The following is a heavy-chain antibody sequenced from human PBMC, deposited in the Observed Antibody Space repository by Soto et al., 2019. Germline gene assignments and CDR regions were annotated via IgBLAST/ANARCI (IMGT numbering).Heavy chain of an antibody. CDR3: ARGRYYDSSGYYPDAFDI. CDR1: GFTFSSYW. Sequence: GGPLRLSCAASGFTFSSYWMSWVRQAPGKGLEWVANIKQDGSEKYYVDSVKGRFTISRDNAKNSLYLQMNSLRAEDTAVYYCARGRYYDSSGYYPDAFDIWGQGTMVTVSS. D-gene: IGHD3-22*01. CDR2: IKQDGSEK. J-gene: IGHJ3*02. V-gene: IGHV3-7*01.